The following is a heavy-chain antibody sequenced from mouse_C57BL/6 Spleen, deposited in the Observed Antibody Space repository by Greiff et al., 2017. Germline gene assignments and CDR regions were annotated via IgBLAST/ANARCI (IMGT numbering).Heavy chain of an antibody. CDR2: IYPRSGNT. CDR3: ARHYGNLFDY. Sequence: VQLQESGAELARPGASVKLSCKASGYTFTSYGISWVKQRTGQGLEWIGEIYPRSGNTYYNAKFKGKAKLTADKSSSTTYMELRSLTSEDSAVYFCARHYGNLFDYWGQGTTLTVSS. D-gene: IGHD1-1*01. CDR1: GYTFTSYG. V-gene: IGHV1-81*01. J-gene: IGHJ2*01.